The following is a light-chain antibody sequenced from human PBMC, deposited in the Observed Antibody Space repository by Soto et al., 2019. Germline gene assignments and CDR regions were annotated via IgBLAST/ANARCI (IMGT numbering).Light chain of an antibody. CDR3: QHIYSPPHT. V-gene: IGKV1-39*01. CDR2: AAS. Sequence: WYRQKPGKAPQVLIYAASNLETGVPSRFSGSGSGTDFTLTISSLQPEDSATYYCQHIYSPPHTFGQGTLLEIK. J-gene: IGKJ5*01.